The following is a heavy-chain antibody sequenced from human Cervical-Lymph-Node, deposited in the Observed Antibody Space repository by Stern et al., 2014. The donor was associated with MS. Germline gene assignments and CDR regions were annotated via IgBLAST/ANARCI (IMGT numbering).Heavy chain of an antibody. CDR1: GAPVNSGGYY. V-gene: IGHV4-31*03. J-gene: IGHJ3*02. D-gene: IGHD3-16*01. Sequence: VQLVESGPGLVKPSQTLSLSCTASGAPVNSGGYYWTWIRQVPGKGLEGIGYIHHRGATFYNPPLKSRVTISGATSENQVSLMLSSVTAADTAVYYCAAIGPLMEGAAFDIWGQGTLVTVSS. CDR2: IHHRGAT. CDR3: AAIGPLMEGAAFDI.